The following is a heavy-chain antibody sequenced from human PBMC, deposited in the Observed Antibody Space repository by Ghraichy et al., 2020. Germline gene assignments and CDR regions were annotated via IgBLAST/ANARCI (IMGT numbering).Heavy chain of an antibody. CDR2: ISGSGVST. J-gene: IGHJ6*02. CDR3: AKASCGGDCYFNYYSYGMDV. Sequence: GGSLRLSCAASGFTFSSYAMSWVRQAPGKGLEWVSAISGSGVSTYYADSVKGRFTISRDNSKNTLCLQMNSLRAEDTAVYYCAKASCGGDCYFNYYSYGMDVWGQETTVTVSS. CDR1: GFTFSSYA. D-gene: IGHD2-21*02. V-gene: IGHV3-23*01.